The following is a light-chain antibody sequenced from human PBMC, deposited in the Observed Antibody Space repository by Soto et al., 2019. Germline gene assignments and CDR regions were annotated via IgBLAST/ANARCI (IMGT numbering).Light chain of an antibody. CDR3: MQGTHWPWT. CDR2: LGS. V-gene: IGKV2-28*01. Sequence: IVVTQSPLSLPVTPGEPASISCRSSQSLLHTNGNNYLEWYLQKPGQSPQLLIYLGSSRASGVPDRFSGSGSGTDFTLKISRVEAEDVGVYYCMQGTHWPWTFGQGTKVDIK. J-gene: IGKJ1*01. CDR1: QSLLHTNGNNY.